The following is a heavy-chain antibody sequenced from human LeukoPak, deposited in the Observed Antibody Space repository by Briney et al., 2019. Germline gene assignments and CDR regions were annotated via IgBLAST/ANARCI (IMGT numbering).Heavy chain of an antibody. Sequence: ASVKVSCKASGYTFTSYDINWVRQATGQGLEWMGWMNPNSGNTGYARKFQGRVTMTRNTSISTAYMELSSLRSEDTAVYYCARGRRDYDILTGYGWFDPWGQGTLVTVSS. D-gene: IGHD3-9*01. CDR2: MNPNSGNT. J-gene: IGHJ5*02. CDR1: GYTFTSYD. CDR3: ARGRRDYDILTGYGWFDP. V-gene: IGHV1-8*01.